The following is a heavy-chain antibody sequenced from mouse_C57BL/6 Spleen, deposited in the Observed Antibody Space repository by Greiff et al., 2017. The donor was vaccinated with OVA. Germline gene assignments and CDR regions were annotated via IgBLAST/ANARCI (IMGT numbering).Heavy chain of an antibody. CDR1: GYTFTDYE. D-gene: IGHD1-1*01. Sequence: QVQLQQSGAELVRPGASVTLSCKASGYTFTDYEMHWVKQTPVHGLEWIGAIDPETGGTAYNQKFKGKAILTADKSSSTAYMELRSLTSEDSAVYYWTRDYYGSSYYFDYWGQGTTLTVSS. CDR3: TRDYYGSSYYFDY. V-gene: IGHV1-15*01. CDR2: IDPETGGT. J-gene: IGHJ2*01.